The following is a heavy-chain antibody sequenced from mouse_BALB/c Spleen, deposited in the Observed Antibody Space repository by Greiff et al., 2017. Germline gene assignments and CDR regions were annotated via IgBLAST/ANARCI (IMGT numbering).Heavy chain of an antibody. V-gene: IGHV5-6-5*01. CDR2: ISSGGST. Sequence: EVQVVESGGGLVKPGGSLKLSCEASGFTFSSYAMSWVRQTPEQRLEWVASISSGGSTYYPDSVKGRFTIARDNARNILYLQMSSLRSEDTAMYYCARGYDYLYYFDYWGQGTTLTVSS. J-gene: IGHJ2*01. CDR3: ARGYDYLYYFDY. D-gene: IGHD2-4*01. CDR1: GFTFSSYA.